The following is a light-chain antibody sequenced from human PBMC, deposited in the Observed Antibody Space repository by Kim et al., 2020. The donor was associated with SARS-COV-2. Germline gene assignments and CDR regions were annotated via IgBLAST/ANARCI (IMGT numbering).Light chain of an antibody. CDR1: NPAIENNF. V-gene: IGLV1-47*01. CDR2: RND. CDR3: AAWDDSLGGWV. J-gene: IGLJ3*02. Sequence: GQGVTFSCSVSNPAIENNFVFWYQQLPGTAPKVLIYRNDLRPSGVPDRFSGSKSGTSASLAISGLRSEDEAHYYCAAWDDSLGGWVFGGGTKLTVL.